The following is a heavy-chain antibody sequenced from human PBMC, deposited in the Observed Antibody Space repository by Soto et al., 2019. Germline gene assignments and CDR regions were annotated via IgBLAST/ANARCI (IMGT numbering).Heavy chain of an antibody. J-gene: IGHJ4*02. CDR1: GASIRSNNR. CDR3: ARGKITGRFDY. CDR2: IFHSGST. Sequence: SETLSLTCAVSGASIRSNNRWSWVRQPPGKGPEWIGEIFHSGSTNYNPALKTGLTISVDTSKDQFSLKLTSVTAADTAVYYCARGKITGRFDYWGQGTLVTVSS. D-gene: IGHD2-8*02. V-gene: IGHV4-4*02.